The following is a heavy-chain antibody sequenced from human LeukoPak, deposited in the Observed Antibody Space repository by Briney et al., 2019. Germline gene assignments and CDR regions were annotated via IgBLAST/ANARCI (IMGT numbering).Heavy chain of an antibody. CDR3: ARVGLGSCSGGSCPNFDY. CDR1: GFTFSSYW. CDR2: ISTDGSSA. J-gene: IGHJ4*02. V-gene: IGHV3-74*01. D-gene: IGHD2-15*01. Sequence: GGSLRLSCATSGFTFSSYWMHWVRQAPGKGLVWVSRISTDGSSASYADSVKGRFTISRDNAKNTLYLQMNSLRAEDTAVYYCARVGLGSCSGGSCPNFDYWGQGTLVTVSS.